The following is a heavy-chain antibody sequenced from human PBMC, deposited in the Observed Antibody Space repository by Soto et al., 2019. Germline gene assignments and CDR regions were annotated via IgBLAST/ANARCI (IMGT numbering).Heavy chain of an antibody. Sequence: SETLSLTCTVSGGSVSSGSYYWSWIRQPPGKDLEWIGYIYYSGTTNYNPSLKSRVTISVDTSKNQFSLKLSSVTAADTAVYQCARVSSGRFVDYWGQGTLVTVSS. CDR3: ARVSSGRFVDY. CDR2: IYYSGTT. J-gene: IGHJ4*02. D-gene: IGHD1-26*01. V-gene: IGHV4-61*01. CDR1: GGSVSSGSYY.